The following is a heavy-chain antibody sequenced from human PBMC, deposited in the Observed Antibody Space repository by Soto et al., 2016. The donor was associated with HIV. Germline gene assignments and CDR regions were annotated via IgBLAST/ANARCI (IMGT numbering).Heavy chain of an antibody. CDR1: GFTFGDYA. J-gene: IGHJ4*02. D-gene: IGHD4-17*01. CDR2: IRSKTYGGTT. Sequence: EVQLVESGGGLVQPGRSLRLSCTASGFTFGDYAMNWVRQAPGKGLEWISFIRSKTYGGTTEYAASVKGRLTISRDDSKSIAYLQMNSLKTEDTAVYYCTRGLRDENYGDGPYYFDYWGQGTLVTVSS. CDR3: TRGLRDENYGDGPYYFDY. V-gene: IGHV3-49*04.